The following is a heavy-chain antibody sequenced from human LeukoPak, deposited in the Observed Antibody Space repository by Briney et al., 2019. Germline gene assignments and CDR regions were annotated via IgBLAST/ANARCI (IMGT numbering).Heavy chain of an antibody. Sequence: ASVKVSCKASGYTFTSYDINWVRQATGQGLEWMGWMNPNSGNTGCAQKFQGRVTMTRNTSISTAYMELSSLRSEDTAVYYCARGLRPYYYDSSGYYYRYWGQGTLVTVSS. CDR1: GYTFTSYD. CDR3: ARGLRPYYYDSSGYYYRY. V-gene: IGHV1-8*01. J-gene: IGHJ4*02. D-gene: IGHD3-22*01. CDR2: MNPNSGNT.